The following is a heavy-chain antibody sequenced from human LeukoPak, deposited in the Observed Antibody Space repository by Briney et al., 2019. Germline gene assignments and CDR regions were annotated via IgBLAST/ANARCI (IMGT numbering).Heavy chain of an antibody. CDR2: ISSSSSYI. CDR1: GFTFSSYW. J-gene: IGHJ4*02. Sequence: GGSLRLSCAASGFTFSSYWMSWVRQAPGKGLEWVSSISSSSSYIYYADSVKGRFTISRDNAKNSLYLQMNSLRAEDTAVYYCARAPVGASSGWYEDYWGQGTLVTVSS. V-gene: IGHV3-21*01. D-gene: IGHD6-19*01. CDR3: ARAPVGASSGWYEDY.